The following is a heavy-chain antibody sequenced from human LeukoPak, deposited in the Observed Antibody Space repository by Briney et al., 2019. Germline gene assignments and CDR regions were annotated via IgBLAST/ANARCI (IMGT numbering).Heavy chain of an antibody. Sequence: SETPSLTCAVYGGSFSGYYWSWIRQPPGKGLEWIGEINHSGSTNYNPSLKSRVTISVDTSKNQFSLKLSSVTAADTAVYYCARGPSLLWFGELFDWGQGTLVTVSS. V-gene: IGHV4-34*01. J-gene: IGHJ4*02. CDR3: ARGPSLLWFGELFD. CDR2: INHSGST. D-gene: IGHD3-10*01. CDR1: GGSFSGYY.